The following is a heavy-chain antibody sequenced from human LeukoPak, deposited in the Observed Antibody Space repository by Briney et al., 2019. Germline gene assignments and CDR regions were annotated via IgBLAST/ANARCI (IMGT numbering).Heavy chain of an antibody. V-gene: IGHV3-21*01. CDR3: ARVQGGGYRTADY. D-gene: IGHD6-19*01. CDR2: ISSSTSYI. J-gene: IGHJ4*02. Sequence: GGSLRLSCAASGFTFSSYTMNWVRQAPGKGLEWVSSISSSTSYIYYADSVKGRFTISRDNSKNTLFLQMNSLRGEDTAMYYCARVQGGGYRTADYWGQGTLVTVSS. CDR1: GFTFSSYT.